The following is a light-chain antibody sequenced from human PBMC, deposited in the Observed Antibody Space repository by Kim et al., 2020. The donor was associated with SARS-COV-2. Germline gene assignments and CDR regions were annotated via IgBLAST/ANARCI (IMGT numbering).Light chain of an antibody. Sequence: GQSGTISCTGTNSDVGGYNYVSWYQHRPGKAPKLMIYDVNKRPSGVPDRFSGSKSGSTASLAISGLQAEDEADYYCCSYAGSYILVFGGGTQLTVL. J-gene: IGLJ3*02. CDR2: DVN. CDR3: CSYAGSYILV. V-gene: IGLV2-11*01. CDR1: NSDVGGYNY.